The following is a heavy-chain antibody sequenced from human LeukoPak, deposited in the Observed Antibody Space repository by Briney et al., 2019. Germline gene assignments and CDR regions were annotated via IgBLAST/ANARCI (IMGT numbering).Heavy chain of an antibody. CDR2: LSGSGSGGST. CDR1: GFTLCGFT. D-gene: IGHD3-22*01. J-gene: IGHJ5*02. CDR3: AKQRDTSAYYPWYDR. V-gene: IGHV3-23*01. Sequence: GGSLRLSCAGSGFTLCGFTMSWVRQAPGKGLEWVSVLSGSGSGGSTYYADSVKGRFTVSRDSSKNTLYLQMKSLRAEDTATYYCAKQRDTSAYYPWYDRWGQGTLVTVSS.